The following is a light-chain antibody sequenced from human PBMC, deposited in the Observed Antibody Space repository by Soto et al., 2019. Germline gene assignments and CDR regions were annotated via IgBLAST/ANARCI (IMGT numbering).Light chain of an antibody. CDR3: QQYGSSQRGT. CDR1: LNVNSY. Sequence: FTQSPATLSLSPGERATLSCRASLNVNSYLAWYQQKPGQAPRLVIYDASNRAHGIPARFSGSVSGTDFTLTLRRLEPEDFAVYYCQQYGSSQRGTFGQGTKVDIK. J-gene: IGKJ1*01. CDR2: DAS. V-gene: IGKV3-20*01.